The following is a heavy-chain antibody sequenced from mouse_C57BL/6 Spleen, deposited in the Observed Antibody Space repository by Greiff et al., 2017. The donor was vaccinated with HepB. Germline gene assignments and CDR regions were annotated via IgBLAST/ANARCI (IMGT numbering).Heavy chain of an antibody. V-gene: IGHV3-6*01. CDR3: ASKEYGPFDY. J-gene: IGHJ2*01. CDR1: GYSITSGYY. D-gene: IGHD1-1*01. Sequence: EVQVVESGPGLVKPSQSLSLTCSVTGYSITSGYYWNWIRQFPGNKLEWMGYISYDGSNNYNPSLKNRISITRDTSKNQFFLKLNSVTTEDTATYYCASKEYGPFDYWGQGTTLTVSS. CDR2: ISYDGSN.